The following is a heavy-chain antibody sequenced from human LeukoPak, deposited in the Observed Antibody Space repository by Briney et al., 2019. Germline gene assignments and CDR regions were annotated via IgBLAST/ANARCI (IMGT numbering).Heavy chain of an antibody. Sequence: PSETLSLTCTVSGGSISSSSYYWGWIRQPPGKGLEWIGEIYHSGSTNYNPSLKSRVTISVDKSKNQFSLKLSSVTAADTAVYYCARDLAGGDYYGMDVWGQGTTVTVSS. CDR2: IYHSGST. J-gene: IGHJ6*02. CDR1: GGSISSSSYY. V-gene: IGHV4-39*07. D-gene: IGHD6-19*01. CDR3: ARDLAGGDYYGMDV.